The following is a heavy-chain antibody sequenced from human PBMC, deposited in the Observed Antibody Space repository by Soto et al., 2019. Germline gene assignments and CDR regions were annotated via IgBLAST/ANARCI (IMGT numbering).Heavy chain of an antibody. J-gene: IGHJ4*02. CDR2: ISNDGAHT. Sequence: EVQLVESGGGLVQPGGSLRLSCAASGFTFSNYWMHWVRQAPGKGLVWVSRISNDGAHTAYGDSVKGRFTISIDNAKDTIYRHMSRLRGEDTALYYCARAGRIGWRDETDFWGQGILVTLSS. D-gene: IGHD6-19*01. CDR3: ARAGRIGWRDETDF. CDR1: GFTFSNYW. V-gene: IGHV3-74*01.